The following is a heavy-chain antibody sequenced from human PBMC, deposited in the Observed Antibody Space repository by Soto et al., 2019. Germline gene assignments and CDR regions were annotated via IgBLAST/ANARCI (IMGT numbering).Heavy chain of an antibody. Sequence: LSVTCTDSGGCISSGGYDWSWIRQHPGKGLEWIGYIYYSGSTYYNPSLKSRVTISVDTSKNQFSLKLSSVTAADTAVYYCARNSQAYYYGMDVWGQGTTVTVSS. CDR1: GGCISSGGYD. CDR2: IYYSGST. D-gene: IGHD5-18*01. V-gene: IGHV4-31*03. J-gene: IGHJ6*02. CDR3: ARNSQAYYYGMDV.